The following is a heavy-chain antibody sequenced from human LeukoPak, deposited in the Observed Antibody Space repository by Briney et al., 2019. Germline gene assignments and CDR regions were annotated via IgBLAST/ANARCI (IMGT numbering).Heavy chain of an antibody. D-gene: IGHD3-22*01. CDR2: ISGSGGST. J-gene: IGHJ3*02. Sequence: PGGSLRLSCAASGFTFSSYAMSWVRQAPGKGLEWVSAISGSGGSTYYADSVKGRFTISRDNSKNTLYLQMNSLRAEDTAVYYCAKDTSGYYYDSSGYYYEGDAFDIWGQGTMVTASS. CDR3: AKDTSGYYYDSSGYYYEGDAFDI. V-gene: IGHV3-23*01. CDR1: GFTFSSYA.